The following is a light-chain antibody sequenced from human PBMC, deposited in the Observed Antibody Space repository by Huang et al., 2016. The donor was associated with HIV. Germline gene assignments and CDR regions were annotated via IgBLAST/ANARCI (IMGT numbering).Light chain of an antibody. CDR3: QHYGTSPQT. V-gene: IGKV3-20*01. J-gene: IGKJ2*01. Sequence: EIVLTQSPGTLSLSPGEGATLSCRASQSINNNYLAWFQQKPGQPPRLLIYVASSRATGVPERFTGSGSGTDFNRTISRLETEDFAMYFCQHYGTSPQTFGQGTKLEIK. CDR2: VAS. CDR1: QSINNNY.